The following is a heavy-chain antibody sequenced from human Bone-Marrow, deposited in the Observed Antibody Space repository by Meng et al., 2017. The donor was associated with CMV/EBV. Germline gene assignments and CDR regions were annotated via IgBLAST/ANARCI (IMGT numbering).Heavy chain of an antibody. D-gene: IGHD3-16*01. CDR2: ISSSSSYI. CDR1: GFTFSSYS. V-gene: IGHV3-21*01. CDR3: ARDFSSGHFMTTSNYYYYYGMDV. Sequence: GESLKISCAASGFTFSSYSMNWVRQAPGKGLEWVSSISSSSSYIYYADSVKGRFTISRDNAKNSLYLQMNSLRAEDTAVYYCARDFSSGHFMTTSNYYYYYGMDVWGQGTTVTGYS. J-gene: IGHJ6*01.